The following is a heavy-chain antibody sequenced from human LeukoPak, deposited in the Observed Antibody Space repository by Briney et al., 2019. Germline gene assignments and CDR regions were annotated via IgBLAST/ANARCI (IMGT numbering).Heavy chain of an antibody. CDR2: IYYSGST. J-gene: IGHJ4*02. CDR1: GYSISSGYY. CDR3: AREIGAAVPR. D-gene: IGHD6-13*01. V-gene: IGHV4-38-2*02. Sequence: SETLSLTCTVSGYSISSGYYWGWIRQPPGKGLEWIGSIYYSGSTYYNPSLKSRVTISVDTSKNQFSLKLSSVTAADTAVYYCAREIGAAVPRWGQGTLVTVSS.